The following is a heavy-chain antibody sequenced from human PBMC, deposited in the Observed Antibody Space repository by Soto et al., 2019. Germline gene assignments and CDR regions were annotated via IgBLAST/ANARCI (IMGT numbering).Heavy chain of an antibody. V-gene: IGHV3-30-3*01. Sequence: GGSLRLSCAASGFTFSSYAMHWVRQAPGKGLEWVAVISYDGSNKYYADSVKGRFTISRDNSKNTLYLQMNSLRAEDTAVYYCARVNEPAYFDYWGQGTLVTVSS. D-gene: IGHD1-1*01. J-gene: IGHJ4*02. CDR2: ISYDGSNK. CDR1: GFTFSSYA. CDR3: ARVNEPAYFDY.